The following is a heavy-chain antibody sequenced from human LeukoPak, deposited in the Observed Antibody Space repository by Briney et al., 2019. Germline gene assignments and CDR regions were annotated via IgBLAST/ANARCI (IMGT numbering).Heavy chain of an antibody. D-gene: IGHD6-13*01. J-gene: IGHJ4*02. CDR3: ASFPRYSSSWYTSDRGY. CDR2: IIPIFGTA. Sequence: GASVKVSCKASGGTFSSYAISWVRQAPGQGLEWMGGIIPIFGTANYAQKFQGRVTITAGESTSTAYMELSSLRSEDTAVYYCASFPRYSSSWYTSDRGYWGQGTLVTVSS. CDR1: GGTFSSYA. V-gene: IGHV1-69*01.